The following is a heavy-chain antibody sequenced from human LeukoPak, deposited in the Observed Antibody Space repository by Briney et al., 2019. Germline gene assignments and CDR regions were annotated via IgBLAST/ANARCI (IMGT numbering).Heavy chain of an antibody. Sequence: SQTLSLTCAISGDGVSSNSASWHWIRQSPSRGLEWLGRTYYRSKWYYDYAVSVKSRITIKPDPSNNQVSLQLNSVTPEDTAVYYCARDGYYAGYDFDSWGQGTLVTVSS. CDR2: TYYRSKWYY. D-gene: IGHD3-3*01. CDR3: ARDGYYAGYDFDS. V-gene: IGHV6-1*01. CDR1: GDGVSSNSAS. J-gene: IGHJ4*02.